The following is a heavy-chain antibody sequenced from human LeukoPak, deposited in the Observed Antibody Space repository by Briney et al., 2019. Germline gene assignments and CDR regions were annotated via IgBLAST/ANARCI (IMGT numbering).Heavy chain of an antibody. Sequence: GGSLRLSCAASGFTFSGYGMHWVRQAPGKGLEWVAFIRYDGSNKYYADSVKGRFTISRDNSKNTLYLQMNSLRAEDTAVYYCARGPYDFWSGYQDYWGQGTLVTVSS. D-gene: IGHD3-3*01. J-gene: IGHJ4*02. CDR2: IRYDGSNK. CDR3: ARGPYDFWSGYQDY. V-gene: IGHV3-30*02. CDR1: GFTFSGYG.